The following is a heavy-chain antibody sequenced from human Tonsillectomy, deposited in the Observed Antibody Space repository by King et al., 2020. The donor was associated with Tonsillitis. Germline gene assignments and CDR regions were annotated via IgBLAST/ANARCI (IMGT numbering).Heavy chain of an antibody. CDR1: GGSVSSGGYY. CDR3: ARSLGRRGGLDY. J-gene: IGHJ4*02. CDR2: IYYSGST. Sequence: QLQESGPGLVKPSQTLSLTCTVSGGSVSSGGYYWSWIRQHPGKGLEWIGYIYYSGSTYYNPSLKSRVTISVETSKNQFSLKVNSVTAADTAVYFCARSLGRRGGLDYWGQGTLLTVSS. V-gene: IGHV4-31*03. D-gene: IGHD3-16*01.